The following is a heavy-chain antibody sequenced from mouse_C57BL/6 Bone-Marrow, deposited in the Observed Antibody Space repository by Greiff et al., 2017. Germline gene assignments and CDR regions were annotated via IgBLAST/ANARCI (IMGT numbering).Heavy chain of an antibody. CDR1: GFTFSSYA. D-gene: IGHD2-3*01. CDR2: ISSGGDYI. Sequence: EVKLVESGEGLVKPGGSLKLSCAASGFTFSSYAMSWVRQTPEKRLEWVAYISSGGDYINYADTVKGRFTISRDNARNTRYLQMSSLKSEDAAMCYCTRAAMRWYFDVWGTGTTVTVSS. CDR3: TRAAMRWYFDV. J-gene: IGHJ1*03. V-gene: IGHV5-9-1*02.